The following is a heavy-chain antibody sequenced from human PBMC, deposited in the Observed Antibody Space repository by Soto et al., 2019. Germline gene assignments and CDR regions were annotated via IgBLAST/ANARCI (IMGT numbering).Heavy chain of an antibody. D-gene: IGHD1-26*01. V-gene: IGHV3-30*18. Sequence: GGSLRLSCAASGFTFSSYGMHWVRQAPGKGLEWVAVISYDGSNKYYADSVKGRFTISRDNSKNTLYLQMNSLRAEDTAVYYCAKDLVGATGPYYYYYGMDVWGQGTTVTVSS. CDR2: ISYDGSNK. CDR1: GFTFSSYG. J-gene: IGHJ6*02. CDR3: AKDLVGATGPYYYYYGMDV.